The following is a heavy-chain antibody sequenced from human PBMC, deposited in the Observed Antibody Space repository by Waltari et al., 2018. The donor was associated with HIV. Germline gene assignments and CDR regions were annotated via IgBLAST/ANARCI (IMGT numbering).Heavy chain of an antibody. CDR3: AREWYCSTSACRYYFDF. D-gene: IGHD2-2*01. CDR2: ISHNGIT. J-gene: IGHJ4*02. CDR1: YYSMKTGYN. Sequence: QVQLQESGPGLVEPSKTLSLTCSVSYYSMKTGYNWAWIRQPPGKGLEWIGAISHNGITYYNPYNPSLKSRVIISSDTSKNQFSLTLNSVTAEDTAFYYCAREWYCSTSACRYYFDFWGRGALVTVSS. V-gene: IGHV4-38-2*02.